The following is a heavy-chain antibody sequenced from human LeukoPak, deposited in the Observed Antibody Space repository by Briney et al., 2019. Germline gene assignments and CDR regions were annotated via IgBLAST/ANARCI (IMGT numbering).Heavy chain of an antibody. V-gene: IGHV3-20*04. CDR2: LNWNGGRT. J-gene: IGHJ4*02. CDR3: AREISISIAARGGFDY. D-gene: IGHD6-6*01. CDR1: GFTFDDYG. Sequence: GGSLRLSCAASGFTFDDYGMSWVRQAPGKELEWVSNLNWNGGRTGYADSVKGRFTISRDNAKNSLYLQMNSLRAEDTALYYCAREISISIAARGGFDYWGQGALVTVSS.